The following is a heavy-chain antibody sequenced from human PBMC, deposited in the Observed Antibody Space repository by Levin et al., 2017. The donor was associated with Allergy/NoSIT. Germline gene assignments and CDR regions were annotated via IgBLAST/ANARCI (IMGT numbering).Heavy chain of an antibody. CDR1: GFTFSRAW. J-gene: IGHJ4*02. Sequence: KPGGSLRLSCVASGFTFSRAWMSWVRQAPGKGLEWVGRIKGKTDGVTTDYIAPVKGRFTVSRDDSKNTLYLQMNSLRIEDTAIYYCTIGRSRYDLRGGLLGCWGQGTLVTVSS. V-gene: IGHV3-15*01. CDR3: TIGRSRYDLRGGLLGC. CDR2: IKGKTDGVTT. D-gene: IGHD5-12*01.